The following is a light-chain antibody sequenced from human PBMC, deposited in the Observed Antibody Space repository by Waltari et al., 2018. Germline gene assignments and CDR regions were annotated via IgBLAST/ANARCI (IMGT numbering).Light chain of an antibody. Sequence: QSALTQPASVSGSPGPSITISCTGTSSDVGGYNYVSWYQQHPGKAPKLMIYDVSKRPSGVSNRFSGSKSGNTASLTISGLQAEDEADYYCSSYTSSSLYVFVTGTKVTVL. CDR2: DVS. J-gene: IGLJ1*01. V-gene: IGLV2-14*01. CDR1: SSDVGGYNY. CDR3: SSYTSSSLYV.